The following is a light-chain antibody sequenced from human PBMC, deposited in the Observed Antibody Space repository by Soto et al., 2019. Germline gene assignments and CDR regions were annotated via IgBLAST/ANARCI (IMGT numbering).Light chain of an antibody. J-gene: IGLJ1*01. V-gene: IGLV2-14*01. CDR1: SCDVGGYNY. CDR2: DVR. Sequence: QSVLTQPASVSGSPGQSITISCTGTSCDVGGYNYVSWYQQHPGKAPKLMIYDVRNRPSGVSNRFFGSKSVNTASLTISGLQAEDEADYYCSSYTTISTYVFVAGTKVTVL. CDR3: SSYTTISTYV.